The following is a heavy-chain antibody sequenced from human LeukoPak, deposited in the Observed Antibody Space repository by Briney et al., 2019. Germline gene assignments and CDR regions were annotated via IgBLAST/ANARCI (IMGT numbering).Heavy chain of an antibody. V-gene: IGHV3-48*03. J-gene: IGHJ4*02. CDR1: GLTFSSYE. CDR2: ISSSGSTI. Sequence: GGSLRLSCAASGLTFSSYEMNWVRQGPGKGLEWGSYISSSGSTIYYADSVKVRFTISRDNAKNSLYLQMNSLRAEDTAVYYCARTSQQWPVRFDYWGQGTLVTVSS. CDR3: ARTSQQWPVRFDY. D-gene: IGHD6-19*01.